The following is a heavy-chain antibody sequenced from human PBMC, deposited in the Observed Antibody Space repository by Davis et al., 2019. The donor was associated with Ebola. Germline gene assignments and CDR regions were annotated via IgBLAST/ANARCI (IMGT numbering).Heavy chain of an antibody. CDR3: ARGTRSFDS. J-gene: IGHJ5*01. V-gene: IGHV1-8*01. CDR2: MNPNSGNT. Sequence: ASVKVSCKASGGTFNSFAFNWVRQATGQGLEWMGWMNPNSGNTGYAQKFQGRVTMTRNTSISTAYMELSSLRSEDTAMYFCARGTRSFDSWGQGTLVIVSS. CDR1: GGTFNSFA. D-gene: IGHD3-16*01.